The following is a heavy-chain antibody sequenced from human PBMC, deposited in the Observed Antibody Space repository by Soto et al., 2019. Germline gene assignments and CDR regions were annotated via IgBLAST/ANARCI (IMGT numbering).Heavy chain of an antibody. CDR2: ISWNSGSI. J-gene: IGHJ4*02. V-gene: IGHV3-9*01. D-gene: IGHD2-21*02. CDR1: GFTFDDYA. CDR3: AKASGIRIGRETYYFDY. Sequence: GGSLRLSCAASGFTFDDYAMHWVRQAPGKGLEWVSGISWNSGSIGYADSVKGRFTISRDNAKNSLYLQMNSLRAEDTALYYCAKASGIRIGRETYYFDYWGQGTLVTVSS.